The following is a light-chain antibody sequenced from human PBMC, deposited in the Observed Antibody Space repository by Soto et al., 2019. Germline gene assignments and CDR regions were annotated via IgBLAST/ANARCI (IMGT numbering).Light chain of an antibody. J-gene: IGKJ1*01. CDR3: QQYGSSQT. CDR1: QSVSSSY. CDR2: GAS. V-gene: IGKV3-20*01. Sequence: EIVLTQSPATLSLSPGERATLSCRASQSVSSSYLAWYQQKPGQAPMLLIYGASSRATGIPDRFSGSGSGTDFTLTISRLEPEDFAVYYCQQYGSSQTFGQGTKVDIK.